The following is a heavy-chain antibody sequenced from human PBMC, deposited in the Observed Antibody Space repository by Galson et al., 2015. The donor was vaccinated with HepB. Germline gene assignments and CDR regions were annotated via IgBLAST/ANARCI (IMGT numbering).Heavy chain of an antibody. D-gene: IGHD3-10*01. CDR3: AKDLGLLWFGDLLYSSGCGFDL. J-gene: IGHJ2*01. CDR2: ISWNSGNI. Sequence: SLRLSCAASGFNFDDYAMHWVRQAPGKGLEWVSGISWNSGNIGYADSVKGRFTISRDNAKNSLYLQMNSLRAEDTALYFCAKDLGLLWFGDLLYSSGCGFDLWGRGTLVTVSS. CDR1: GFNFDDYA. V-gene: IGHV3-9*01.